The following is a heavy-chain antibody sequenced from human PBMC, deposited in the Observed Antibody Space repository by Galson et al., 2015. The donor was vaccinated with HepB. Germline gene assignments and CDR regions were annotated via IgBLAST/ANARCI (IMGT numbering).Heavy chain of an antibody. CDR3: ARGPSLRQRLVPPKEYYFDY. Sequence: SVKVSCKASGYTFTSYAMHWVRQAPGQRLEWMGWINAGNGNTKYSQKFQGRVTITRDTSASTAYMELSSLRSEDTAVYYCARGPSLRQRLVPPKEYYFDYWGQGTLVTVSS. V-gene: IGHV1-3*01. D-gene: IGHD6-13*01. J-gene: IGHJ4*02. CDR2: INAGNGNT. CDR1: GYTFTSYA.